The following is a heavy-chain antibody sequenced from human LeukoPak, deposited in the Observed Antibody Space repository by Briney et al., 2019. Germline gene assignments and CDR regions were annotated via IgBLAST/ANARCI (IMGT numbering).Heavy chain of an antibody. CDR3: ARTLYYYGSGWFDP. V-gene: IGHV1-69*13. Sequence: ASVTVSCKASGGTFSSYAISWVRQAPGQGLEWMGGIIPIFGTANYAQKFQGRVTITADESTSTAYMELSSLRSEDTAVYYCARTLYYYGSGWFDPWGQGTLVTVSS. J-gene: IGHJ5*02. CDR1: GGTFSSYA. D-gene: IGHD3-10*01. CDR2: IIPIFGTA.